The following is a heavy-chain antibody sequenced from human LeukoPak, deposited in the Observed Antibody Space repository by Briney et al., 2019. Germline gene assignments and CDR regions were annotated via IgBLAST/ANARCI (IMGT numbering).Heavy chain of an antibody. J-gene: IGHJ4*02. CDR2: IDWDDDR. D-gene: IGHD6-6*01. CDR1: GFSLSTENMC. V-gene: IGHV2-70*17. Sequence: SGPTLVNPTQTLTLTCTFSGFSLSTENMCVSWIRQPPGKALEWLARIDWDDDRFYSASLKTRLTISKDTSKNQVVLTMTNMEPMDTATYYCARTIAARYYFDYWGQGTLVTVSS. CDR3: ARTIAARYYFDY.